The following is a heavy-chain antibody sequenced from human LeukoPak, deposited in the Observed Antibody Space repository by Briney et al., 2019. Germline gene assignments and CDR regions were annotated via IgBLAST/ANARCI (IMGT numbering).Heavy chain of an antibody. D-gene: IGHD6-13*01. CDR3: ARERGSSWYLYYFDY. CDR2: IYTSGST. V-gene: IGHV4-61*02. Sequence: PSETLSLTCTVPGGSISSGSYYWSWIRQPAGKGLEWIGRIYTSGSTNYNPSLKSRVTISVDTSKNQFSLKLSSVTAADTAVYYCARERGSSWYLYYFDYWGQGTLVTVSS. CDR1: GGSISSGSYY. J-gene: IGHJ4*02.